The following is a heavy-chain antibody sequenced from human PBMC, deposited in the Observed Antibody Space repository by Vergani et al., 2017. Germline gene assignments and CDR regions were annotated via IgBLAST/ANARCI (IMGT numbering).Heavy chain of an antibody. Sequence: EVQLVQSGAEVKKPGESLKISCRGSGYSFTTHWIGWVRQMPGKGLEWMGIIFPGDSDTIYSPSFQVQVTISADKSISTAYLQWSSLKASDTAMYYCARLVVGATTDWFDPWGQGTLVTVSS. CDR3: ARLVVGATTDWFDP. D-gene: IGHD1-26*01. CDR1: GYSFTTHW. CDR2: IFPGDSDT. J-gene: IGHJ5*02. V-gene: IGHV5-51*01.